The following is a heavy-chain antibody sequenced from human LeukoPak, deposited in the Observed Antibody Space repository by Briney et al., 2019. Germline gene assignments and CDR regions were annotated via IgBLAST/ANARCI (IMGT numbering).Heavy chain of an antibody. J-gene: IGHJ4*02. CDR3: ARDHSYGGKELAY. D-gene: IGHD4-23*01. CDR1: GYTFSSYG. Sequence: ASGKVSCKASGYTFSSYGMSWGRQAPGQSLEWMGWISAYNGNTNYAQKFQDRVTMTTDTSTSTAYMELRSLRSDDTAVYYCARDHSYGGKELAYWGQGTLVTVSS. V-gene: IGHV1-18*01. CDR2: ISAYNGNT.